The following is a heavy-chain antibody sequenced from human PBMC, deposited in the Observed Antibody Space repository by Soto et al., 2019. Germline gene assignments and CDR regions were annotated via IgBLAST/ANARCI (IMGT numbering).Heavy chain of an antibody. J-gene: IGHJ3*02. CDR3: VRDQWYAFDI. V-gene: IGHV3-48*02. D-gene: IGHD2-15*01. Sequence: PGGSLRLSCGASGFIFSSYTMNWFRQAPGKGLEWLSYISRGTAISYADSVKGRFTASRDNAKNSLYLQMNSLRDEDTAVYYCVRDQWYAFDIWGQGTRVTVSS. CDR2: ISRGTAI. CDR1: GFIFSSYT.